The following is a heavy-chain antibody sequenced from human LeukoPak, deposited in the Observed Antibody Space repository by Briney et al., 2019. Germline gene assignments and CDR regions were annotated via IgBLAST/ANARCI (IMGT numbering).Heavy chain of an antibody. CDR3: AKDGAWLQYND. V-gene: IGHV3-23*01. Sequence: PGGSLRLSCVASGFTFSRHGMNWVRQAPGKGLEWVSGISPSGDIKYYVDSVKGRFTVSRDNSKNTLYLQINSLRDEDTAVYYCAKDGAWLQYNDWGQGTLVTVSS. CDR1: GFTFSRHG. CDR2: ISPSGDIK. D-gene: IGHD5-24*01. J-gene: IGHJ4*02.